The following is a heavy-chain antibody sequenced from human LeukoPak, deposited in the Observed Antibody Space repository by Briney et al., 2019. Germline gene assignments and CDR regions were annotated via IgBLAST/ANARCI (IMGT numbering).Heavy chain of an antibody. D-gene: IGHD3-22*01. V-gene: IGHV3-48*03. Sequence: GGSLRLSCAASGFTFSSCEMNWVRQAPGKGLEWVSYISSSGSTIYYADSVKGRFTISRDNAKNSLYLQMNSLRAEDTAVYYCARDRGYDSSGYSPYFDYWGQGTLVTVSS. CDR2: ISSSGSTI. J-gene: IGHJ4*02. CDR3: ARDRGYDSSGYSPYFDY. CDR1: GFTFSSCE.